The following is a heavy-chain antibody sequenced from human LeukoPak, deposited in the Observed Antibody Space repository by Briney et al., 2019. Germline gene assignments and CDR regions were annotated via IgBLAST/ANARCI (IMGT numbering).Heavy chain of an antibody. V-gene: IGHV4-39*01. Sequence: SGTLSLTCTVSGGSISSSSYYWGGIRQPPGKGLEGIGSIYYSGSTYYNPSLKSRVTISVDTSKNQLSLKLSSVTAADAAVYYCARQGGSAIEYWGQGTLVTVSS. D-gene: IGHD3-16*01. J-gene: IGHJ4*02. CDR2: IYYSGST. CDR1: GGSISSSSYY. CDR3: ARQGGSAIEY.